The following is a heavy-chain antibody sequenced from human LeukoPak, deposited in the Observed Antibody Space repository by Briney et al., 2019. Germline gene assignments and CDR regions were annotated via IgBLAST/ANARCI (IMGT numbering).Heavy chain of an antibody. CDR1: GFTFSSYG. J-gene: IGHJ4*02. CDR2: ISYDGSNK. V-gene: IGHV3-30*03. CDR3: ASLDY. Sequence: GGSLRLSCAASGFTFSSYGMHWVRQAPGKGLEWVAVISYDGSNKYYVDSVKGRFTISRDNAKNSLYLQMNSLRVDDTAVYYCASLDYWGQGTLVAVSS.